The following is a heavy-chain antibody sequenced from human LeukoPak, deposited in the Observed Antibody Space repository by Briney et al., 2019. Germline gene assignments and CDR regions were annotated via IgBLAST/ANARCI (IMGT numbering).Heavy chain of an antibody. V-gene: IGHV3-11*04. CDR3: ARDWDVLLWFGEFSFDY. D-gene: IGHD3-10*01. J-gene: IGHJ4*02. CDR1: GFTFSDYY. CDR2: ISSSGSTI. Sequence: PGGSLRLSCAASGFTFSDYYMSWIRQAPGKGLEWVSYISSSGSTIYYADSVKGRFTISRDNAKNSLYLQMNSLRAEDTAVYYCARDWDVLLWFGEFSFDYWGQGTLVTVSS.